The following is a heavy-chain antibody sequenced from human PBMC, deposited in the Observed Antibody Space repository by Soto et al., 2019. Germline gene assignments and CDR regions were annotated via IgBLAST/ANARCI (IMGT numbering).Heavy chain of an antibody. CDR2: INAGNGNT. D-gene: IGHD2-15*01. CDR1: GDTFTSYT. J-gene: IGHJ4*02. Sequence: QFQLVQSGAEVKRPGASVKVSCKTAGDTFTSYTINWVRQAPGQRPEWMGWINAGNGNTGSSQKFQDRVTVTRDASASTAYMELRSLRSEDTAVYYCARNLVGVVDGPRPLGYWGQGTLVTVSS. CDR3: ARNLVGVVDGPRPLGY. V-gene: IGHV1-3*01.